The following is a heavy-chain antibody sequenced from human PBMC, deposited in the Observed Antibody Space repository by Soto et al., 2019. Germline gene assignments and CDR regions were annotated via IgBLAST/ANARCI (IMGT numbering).Heavy chain of an antibody. CDR2: IYWDDDE. D-gene: IGHD3-10*01. V-gene: IGHV2-5*02. Sequence: QITLKESGPTLVKPAQTLALTCSFSGFSLTTDGEGVGWVRQPPGEALEWLALIYWDDDERYSPSLKTRLTITKDPSKNRVVLIMTNMDPVDTATYYCAHSRNLITEDAQVGDFDYWGQGTLVTVSS. J-gene: IGHJ4*02. CDR3: AHSRNLITEDAQVGDFDY. CDR1: GFSLTTDGEG.